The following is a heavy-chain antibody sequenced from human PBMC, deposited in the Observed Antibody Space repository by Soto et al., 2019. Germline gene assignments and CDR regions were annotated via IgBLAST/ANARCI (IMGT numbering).Heavy chain of an antibody. J-gene: IGHJ4*02. CDR3: ARDWNDLGGGFDY. V-gene: IGHV3-21*01. Sequence: EVQLVESGGGLVKPGGSLRLSCAASGFTFSSYSMNWVRQAPGKGLEWVSSISSSSSYIYYADPVKGRFTFSGDNAKNSLYLKMNSLRAEDTAVYYCARDWNDLGGGFDYLGQGTLVPVSS. CDR2: ISSSSSYI. D-gene: IGHD1-1*01. CDR1: GFTFSSYS.